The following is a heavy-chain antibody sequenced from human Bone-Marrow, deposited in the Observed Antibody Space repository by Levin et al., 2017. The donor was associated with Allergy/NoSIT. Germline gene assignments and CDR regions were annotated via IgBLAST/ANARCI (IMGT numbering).Heavy chain of an antibody. V-gene: IGHV3-30*18. D-gene: IGHD3-10*02. J-gene: IGHJ4*02. CDR3: AQDLLSSIDS. CDR2: ISYGGTQE. CDR1: GFTFRTQD. Sequence: GESLKISCVGSGFTFRTQDMHWVRQAPGKGLEWLAFISYGGTQEIYANSVEGRLTISRDNWKNTLYLEMNSLTVEDTGIYYCAQDLLSSIDSWGQGTQVTVSS.